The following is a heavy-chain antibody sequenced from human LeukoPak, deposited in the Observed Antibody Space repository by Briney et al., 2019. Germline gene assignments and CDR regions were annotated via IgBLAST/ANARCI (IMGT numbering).Heavy chain of an antibody. CDR3: ATSTVVTFDY. CDR1: GFTFSSYA. D-gene: IGHD4-23*01. CDR2: ISGSGGST. V-gene: IGHV3-23*01. Sequence: GGSLRLPCAASGFTFSSYAMSWVRQAPGKGLEWVSAISGSGGSTYYADSVKGRFTISRDNANNSLYLQMNSLRAEDTAVYYCATSTVVTFDYWGQGTLVTVSS. J-gene: IGHJ4*02.